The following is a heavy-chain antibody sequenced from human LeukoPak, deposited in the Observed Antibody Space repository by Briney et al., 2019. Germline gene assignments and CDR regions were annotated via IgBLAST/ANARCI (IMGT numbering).Heavy chain of an antibody. V-gene: IGHV1-18*01. CDR1: GYTFTSYG. Sequence: ASGKVSCKASGYTFTSYGIIWVRQAPGQGLEWMGGISAYNGNTNHAQKLQGRVTMTTDTSTSTAYMELRSLRSDDTAVFYCATSQDYAGNHPALSPFHYWGQGTLVPVPS. CDR3: ATSQDYAGNHPALSPFHY. CDR2: ISAYNGNT. D-gene: IGHD4-23*01. J-gene: IGHJ4*02.